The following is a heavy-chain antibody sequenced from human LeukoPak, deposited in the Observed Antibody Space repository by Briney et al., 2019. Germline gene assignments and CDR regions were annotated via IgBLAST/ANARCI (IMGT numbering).Heavy chain of an antibody. CDR3: ATSPITVTTPTSKADI. CDR1: GFTFSSHG. Sequence: PGGSLRLSCAASGFTFSSHGMYWVRQAPGKGLEWVAFIRYDGSNKYYADSVKGRFTISRDNSKNTLYMQMNSLRAEDTAVYYCATSPITVTTPTSKADIWGQGTMVTVSS. V-gene: IGHV3-30*02. D-gene: IGHD4-17*01. J-gene: IGHJ3*02. CDR2: IRYDGSNK.